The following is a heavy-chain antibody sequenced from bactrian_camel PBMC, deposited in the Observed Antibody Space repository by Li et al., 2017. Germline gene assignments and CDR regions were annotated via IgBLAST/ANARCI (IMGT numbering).Heavy chain of an antibody. V-gene: IGHV3S1*01. D-gene: IGHD4*01. CDR1: GYTYRSYC. J-gene: IGHJ4*01. CDR2: LDSDSSTT. Sequence: VQLVESGGGSVQAGGSLRVSCAISGYTYRSYCMGWFRQGPGKEREGIATLDSDSSTTFAESVEGRFTISRDDAKNTLYLQLNSLKSEDTAIFYCAKLGYSPGTMTSAGQGTQVTVS.